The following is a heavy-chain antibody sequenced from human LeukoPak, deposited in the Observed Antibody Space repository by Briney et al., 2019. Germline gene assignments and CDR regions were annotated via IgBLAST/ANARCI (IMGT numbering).Heavy chain of an antibody. D-gene: IGHD3-22*01. V-gene: IGHV3-30*04. CDR1: GFTFSSYA. CDR2: ISYDGSNK. Sequence: SGGSLRLSCAASGFTFSSYAMHWVRQAPGKGLEWVAVISYDGSNKYYADSVKGRFTISRDNSKNTLYLQMNSLRAEDTAVYYCASDRDYYDSSGYLFDYWGQGTLVTVSS. CDR3: ASDRDYYDSSGYLFDY. J-gene: IGHJ4*02.